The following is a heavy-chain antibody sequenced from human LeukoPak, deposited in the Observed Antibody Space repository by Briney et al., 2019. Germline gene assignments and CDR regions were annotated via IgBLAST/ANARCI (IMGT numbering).Heavy chain of an antibody. Sequence: TSVKVSCKASGFTFTSSAMQWVRQARGQRLEWMGWIVVGSGNTNYAQKFQERVTITRDMSTSTAYMELSSLRSEDTAVYYCAAEFGVVFGYYYGSGSSEYGMDVWGQGTTVTVSS. D-gene: IGHD3-10*01. CDR2: IVVGSGNT. J-gene: IGHJ6*02. CDR3: AAEFGVVFGYYYGSGSSEYGMDV. CDR1: GFTFTSSA. V-gene: IGHV1-58*02.